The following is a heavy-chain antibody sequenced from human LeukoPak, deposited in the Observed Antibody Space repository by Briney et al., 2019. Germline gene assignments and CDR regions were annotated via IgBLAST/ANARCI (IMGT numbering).Heavy chain of an antibody. CDR1: GVTFSRYA. Sequence: GGSLRLSCAGSGVTFSRYAIQLLRQAPGKGLEYVSSISSNGGSTHYANSVKGRFTISRDNSKTTLYLQIGCLRTEDMDVYSCARGLHSVIAAENFEYWGHGTLVTVSS. J-gene: IGHJ4*01. D-gene: IGHD6-25*01. CDR2: ISSNGGST. CDR3: ARGLHSVIAAENFEY. V-gene: IGHV3-64*01.